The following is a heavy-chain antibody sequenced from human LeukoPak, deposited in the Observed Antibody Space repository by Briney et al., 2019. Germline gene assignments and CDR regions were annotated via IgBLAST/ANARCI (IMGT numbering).Heavy chain of an antibody. CDR3: ARTRYYYNSRSYGAPYYFDY. CDR2: SYYSGST. J-gene: IGHJ4*02. CDR1: GGSISSNSYY. Sequence: SETLSLTCAVSGGSISSNSYYWGWIRQPPGKGREWIGSSYYSGSTYYNPSLKSRVTISVDTSKNQFSLKLSSVTAADTAVYYCARTRYYYNSRSYGAPYYFDYWGQGTLVTVSS. V-gene: IGHV4-39*01. D-gene: IGHD3-10*01.